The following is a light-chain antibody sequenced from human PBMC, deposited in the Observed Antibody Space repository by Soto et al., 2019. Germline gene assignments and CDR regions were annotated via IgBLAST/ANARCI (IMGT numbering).Light chain of an antibody. J-gene: IGLJ2*01. CDR1: SSDVGDFNY. CDR3: SSYSSSTTHVV. V-gene: IGLV2-14*03. Sequence: QSALTQPASVSGSPGRSVTISCTGTSSDVGDFNYVSWNQHLPGRAPKLIIYDVTNRPSGISYRFSASKSGRTASLTISGLQAEDEADYYCSSYSSSTTHVVFGGGTKVTVL. CDR2: DVT.